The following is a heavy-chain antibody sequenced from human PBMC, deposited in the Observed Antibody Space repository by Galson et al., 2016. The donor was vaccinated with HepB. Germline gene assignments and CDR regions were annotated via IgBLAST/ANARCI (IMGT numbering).Heavy chain of an antibody. J-gene: IGHJ4*02. CDR1: GFTFSRYA. D-gene: IGHD3-16*02. CDR2: LSGSGAHT. V-gene: IGHV3-23*01. CDR3: AKDYVGGSYLRTQFDY. Sequence: SLRLSCAASGFTFSRYAMTWVRQAPGKGLEWVSGLSGSGAHTYYADSVKGRFTISRDNSKNTLYLQMNSLRVENPAVYYCAKDYVGGSYLRTQFDYWGQGPLVTASS.